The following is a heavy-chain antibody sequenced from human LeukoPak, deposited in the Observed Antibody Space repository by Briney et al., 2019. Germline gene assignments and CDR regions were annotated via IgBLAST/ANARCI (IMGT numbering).Heavy chain of an antibody. CDR3: ARDLTYCGGDCYPYYFDY. D-gene: IGHD2-21*01. J-gene: IGHJ4*02. V-gene: IGHV3-21*01. Sequence: GGSLRLSCAASGFTFSSYSMNWVRLAPGKGLEWVSSLSSSSSYIYYADSVKGRFTISRDNAKNSLFLQMNSLRAEDTAVYFCARDLTYCGGDCYPYYFDYWGQGTLVTVSS. CDR2: LSSSSSYI. CDR1: GFTFSSYS.